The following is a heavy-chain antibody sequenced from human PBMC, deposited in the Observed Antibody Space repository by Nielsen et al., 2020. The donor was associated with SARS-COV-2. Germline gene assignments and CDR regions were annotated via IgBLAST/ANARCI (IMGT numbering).Heavy chain of an antibody. D-gene: IGHD3-22*01. CDR3: AKDREYYDPSYYFDY. CDR1: GFTFSSYA. J-gene: IGHJ4*02. CDR2: ISGSGGST. V-gene: IGHV3-23*01. Sequence: GGSLRLSCAASGFTFSSYAMSWVRQAPGKGLEWASAISGSGGSTYYADSVKGRFTISRDNSKNTLYLQMNSLRAEDTAVYYCAKDREYYDPSYYFDYWGQGTLVTVSS.